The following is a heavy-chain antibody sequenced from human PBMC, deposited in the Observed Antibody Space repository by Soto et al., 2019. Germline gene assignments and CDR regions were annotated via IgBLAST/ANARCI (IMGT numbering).Heavy chain of an antibody. Sequence: PGGSLRLSCAASGFPFSDYYMSWIRQAPGQGLELVSYISSRSSYTNYADSVKGRFTISRDNAKNSLYLQMNSLRAEDTAIYYCARDSGQYQLLLGYWGQGALVTVSS. J-gene: IGHJ4*02. CDR2: ISSRSSYT. CDR1: GFPFSDYY. CDR3: ARDSGQYQLLLGY. D-gene: IGHD2-2*01. V-gene: IGHV3-11*06.